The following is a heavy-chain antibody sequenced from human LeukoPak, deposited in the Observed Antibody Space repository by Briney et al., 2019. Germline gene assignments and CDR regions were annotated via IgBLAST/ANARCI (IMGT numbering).Heavy chain of an antibody. Sequence: SETLSLTCPVSGGSVSSSRYYWGWIRQPPGKGLEWIGSIYYTGSTYYKPSLKSRITISVDASKNQISLKLSSVTAADTAVYYCARYPVSYYYYMDVWGKGTTVTVSS. CDR1: GGSVSSSRYY. CDR3: ARYPVSYYYYMDV. V-gene: IGHV4-39*01. D-gene: IGHD5/OR15-5a*01. CDR2: IYYTGST. J-gene: IGHJ6*03.